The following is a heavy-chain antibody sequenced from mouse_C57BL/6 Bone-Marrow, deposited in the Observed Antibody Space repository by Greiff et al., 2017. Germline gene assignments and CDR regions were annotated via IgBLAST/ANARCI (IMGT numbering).Heavy chain of an antibody. CDR1: GYSFTSYY. D-gene: IGHD2-1*01. CDR3: ARRAAGNYFAWFAY. V-gene: IGHV1-66*01. Sequence: QVQLQQSGPELVKPGASVKISCKASGYSFTSYYIHWVKQRPGQGLEWIGWIYPGSGNTKYNEKFKGKATLTADTSSSTAYMTLSSLTSEDSAVYYCARRAAGNYFAWFAYWGQGTLVTVSA. J-gene: IGHJ3*01. CDR2: IYPGSGNT.